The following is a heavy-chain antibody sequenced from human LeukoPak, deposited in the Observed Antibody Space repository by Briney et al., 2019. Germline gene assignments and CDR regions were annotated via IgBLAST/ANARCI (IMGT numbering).Heavy chain of an antibody. Sequence: GGSLRLSCAASGFTFSNYWMGWVRQAPGKELEYVANIKSDGSETYYVDSVKGRFTISRDNARNSLYLQVNSLRAEDTAVYYCARDVWGRLDYWGQGTLVPVSS. CDR1: GFTFSNYW. CDR3: ARDVWGRLDY. D-gene: IGHD2-8*01. V-gene: IGHV3-7*01. J-gene: IGHJ4*02. CDR2: IKSDGSET.